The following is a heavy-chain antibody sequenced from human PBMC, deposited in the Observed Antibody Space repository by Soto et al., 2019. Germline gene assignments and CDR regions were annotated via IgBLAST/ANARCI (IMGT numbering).Heavy chain of an antibody. J-gene: IGHJ6*02. Sequence: GESLKISCKGSGYSFTSYWISWVRQMPGKGLEWMGRIDPSDSYTNYSPSFQGHVTISADKSISTAYLQWSSLKASDTAMYYCARSETLWFGDPSHYYYYGMDVWGQGTTVTVSS. D-gene: IGHD3-10*01. CDR3: ARSETLWFGDPSHYYYYGMDV. V-gene: IGHV5-10-1*01. CDR2: IDPSDSYT. CDR1: GYSFTSYW.